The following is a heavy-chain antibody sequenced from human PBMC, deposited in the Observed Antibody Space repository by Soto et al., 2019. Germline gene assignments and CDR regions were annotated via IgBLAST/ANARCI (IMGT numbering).Heavy chain of an antibody. CDR3: ARGDGTTYDAFDI. CDR1: GFIFSEYE. CDR2: IGKNGRDI. J-gene: IGHJ3*02. V-gene: IGHV3-48*03. Sequence: GVLRLSCEVSGFIFSEYEVNWVRQAPGKGLEWVSYIGKNGRDIYDADSVKGRFTISRDNSKNTLYLQMNSLRAEDTAVYYCARGDGTTYDAFDIWGQGTMVTVSS. D-gene: IGHD1-1*01.